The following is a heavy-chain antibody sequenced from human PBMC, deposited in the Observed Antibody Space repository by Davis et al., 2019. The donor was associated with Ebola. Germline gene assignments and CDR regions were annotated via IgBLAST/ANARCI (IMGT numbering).Heavy chain of an antibody. CDR3: ARGWFRSGVDV. CDR2: TYYNSKWYN. V-gene: IGHV6-1*01. D-gene: IGHD6-19*01. J-gene: IGHJ6*02. CDR1: VDSVSSGG. Sequence: HSQTLSLTCAISVDSVSSGGWNWIRQSPSRGLEWLGRTYYNSKWYNHYAASVEGRIAVNPDTSKNQFSLLLNSVTPEDTAIYYWARGWFRSGVDVWGQGTTITVSS.